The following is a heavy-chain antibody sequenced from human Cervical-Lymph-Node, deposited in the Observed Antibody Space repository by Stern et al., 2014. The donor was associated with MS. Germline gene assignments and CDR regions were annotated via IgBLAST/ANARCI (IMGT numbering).Heavy chain of an antibody. Sequence: QVQLVQSGGGVVQPGRSLRLSCAASGFTFSIYAMHWVRQAPGKGLEWVAVISNDGSNKYYADSVKGRFTISRDNSKNTLFLQMNSLRAEDTAVYYCARAYTGYDLGAGCDYWGQGTLVTVSS. J-gene: IGHJ4*02. CDR1: GFTFSIYA. D-gene: IGHD5-12*01. CDR2: ISNDGSNK. V-gene: IGHV3-30*04. CDR3: ARAYTGYDLGAGCDY.